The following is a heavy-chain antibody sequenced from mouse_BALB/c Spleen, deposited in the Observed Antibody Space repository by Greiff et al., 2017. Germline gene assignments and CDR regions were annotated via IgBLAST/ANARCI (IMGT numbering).Heavy chain of an antibody. CDR1: GFTFSSYT. D-gene: IGHD1-1*01. V-gene: IGHV5-6-4*01. J-gene: IGHJ2*01. Sequence: EVMLVESGGGLVKPGGSLKLSCAAFGFTFSSYTMSWVRQTPEKRLEWVATISSGGSYTYYPDSVKGRFTISRDNAKNTLYLQMSSLKSEDTAMYYCTREGYGSSSYYFDYWGQGTTLTVSS. CDR3: TREGYGSSSYYFDY. CDR2: ISSGGSYT.